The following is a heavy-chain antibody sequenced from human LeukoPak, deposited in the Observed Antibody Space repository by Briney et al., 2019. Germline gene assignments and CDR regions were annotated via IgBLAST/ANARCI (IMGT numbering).Heavy chain of an antibody. CDR1: GYTFTSYG. V-gene: IGHV1-18*01. CDR3: ARFDERSRGFFSRVRGFFDP. Sequence: ASVKVSCKASGYTFTSYGISWVRQAPGQGLEWMGWISGYNGNTNYAKKLQGRVTMSTDTSTSTAYMELRSLRSDDTAVYYCARFDERSRGFFSRVRGFFDPWGQGTLVTVSS. D-gene: IGHD3-10*01. J-gene: IGHJ5*02. CDR2: ISGYNGNT.